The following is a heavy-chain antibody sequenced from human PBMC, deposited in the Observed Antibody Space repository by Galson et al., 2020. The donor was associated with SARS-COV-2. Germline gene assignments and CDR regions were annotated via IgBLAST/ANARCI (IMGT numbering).Heavy chain of an antibody. Sequence: QAGGSLRLSCAASGFTFSSYGMHWVRQAPGKGLEWVAVIWYDGSNKYYADSVKGRFTISRDNSKNTLYLQMNSLRAEDTAVYYCAKENLAYYYGSGSYAHYYYYGMDVWGQGTTVTVSS. D-gene: IGHD3-10*01. CDR3: AKENLAYYYGSGSYAHYYYYGMDV. CDR1: GFTFSSYG. V-gene: IGHV3-33*06. J-gene: IGHJ6*02. CDR2: IWYDGSNK.